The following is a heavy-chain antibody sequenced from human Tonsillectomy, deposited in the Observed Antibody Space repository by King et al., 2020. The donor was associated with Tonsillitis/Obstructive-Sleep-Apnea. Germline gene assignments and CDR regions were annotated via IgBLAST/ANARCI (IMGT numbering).Heavy chain of an antibody. D-gene: IGHD3-22*01. CDR3: ARDYYDSSGYYHGYFQH. J-gene: IGHJ1*01. V-gene: IGHV1-18*01. CDR1: GYTFTSYD. CDR2: SRPYDGDT. Sequence: QLVQSGAEVKKPGASVKVSCKASGYTFTSYDITWVRQAPGQGLEWMGWSRPYDGDTNYAQKLQGRVTMTSDTSTTTAYMELRSLRSDATAVYYCARDYYDSSGYYHGYFQHWGQGTLVTVSS.